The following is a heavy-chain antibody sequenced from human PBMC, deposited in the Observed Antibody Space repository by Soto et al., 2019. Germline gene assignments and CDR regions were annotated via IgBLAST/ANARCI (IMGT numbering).Heavy chain of an antibody. V-gene: IGHV3-48*02. CDR3: ARDSAHAFDY. J-gene: IGHJ4*02. CDR2: IGSSGSTI. CDR1: GFSFSSYS. D-gene: IGHD6-19*01. Sequence: EVQLVESGGGLVQPGGSLRLSCAASGFSFSSYSMNWVRLAPGKGLEWLSYIGSSGSTISYADSVKGRFTISRDNAKNSLYLLMNSLRDEDTAVYYCARDSAHAFDYWGQGTLVTVSS.